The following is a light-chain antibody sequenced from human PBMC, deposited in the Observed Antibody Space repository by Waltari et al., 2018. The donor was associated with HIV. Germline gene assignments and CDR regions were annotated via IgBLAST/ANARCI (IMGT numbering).Light chain of an antibody. CDR3: QAWDSSTDVV. J-gene: IGLJ2*01. CDR1: KLGDKY. V-gene: IGLV3-1*01. Sequence: SYELTQPPSVSVSPGQTASITCSGAKLGDKYACWYQQKPRQSPVLVIYQDSKRPSGIPERFSGSNSGNTATLTISGTQAMDEADYYCQAWDSSTDVVFGGGTKLTVL. CDR2: QDS.